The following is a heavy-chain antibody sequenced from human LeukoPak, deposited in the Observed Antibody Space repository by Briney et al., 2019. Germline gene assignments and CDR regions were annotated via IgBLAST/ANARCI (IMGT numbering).Heavy chain of an antibody. D-gene: IGHD6-19*01. V-gene: IGHV4-61*01. Sequence: SETLSLTCSDSGGSVRSDISHWSWIRQPPGKGLEWIGYVHYSGSANYNPSLESRVTMSLDKSKNQFSLELTSVTAADTAVYYCARNRGWYATDVWGQGAAVTVSS. CDR2: VHYSGSA. CDR3: ARNRGWYATDV. J-gene: IGHJ6*02. CDR1: GGSVRSDISH.